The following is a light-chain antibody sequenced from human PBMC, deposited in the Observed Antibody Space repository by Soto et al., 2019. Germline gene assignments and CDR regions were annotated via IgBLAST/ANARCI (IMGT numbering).Light chain of an antibody. J-gene: IGLJ2*01. Sequence: CSGSSSNIGNNYVSWYQQLPGTAPKLLIYDNDKRPSGIPDRFSGSKSGTSATLGITGLQTGDEADYYCGTWDGSLNTQIFGGGTQLTVL. V-gene: IGLV1-51*01. CDR3: GTWDGSLNTQI. CDR1: SSNIGNNY. CDR2: DND.